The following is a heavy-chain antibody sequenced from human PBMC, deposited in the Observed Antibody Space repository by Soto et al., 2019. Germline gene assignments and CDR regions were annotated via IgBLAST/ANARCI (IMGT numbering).Heavy chain of an antibody. J-gene: IGHJ6*03. CDR3: AKAGITMVRGVIIDYYYYYYMDV. Sequence: QVQLVESGGGVVQPGRSLRLSCAASGFTFRSYGMHWVRQAPGKGLEWVAVISYDGSNKYYADSVKGRFTISRDNSKNTLYLQMNSLRAEDTALYYCAKAGITMVRGVIIDYYYYYYMDVWGKGTTVTVSS. CDR2: ISYDGSNK. CDR1: GFTFRSYG. D-gene: IGHD3-10*01. V-gene: IGHV3-30*18.